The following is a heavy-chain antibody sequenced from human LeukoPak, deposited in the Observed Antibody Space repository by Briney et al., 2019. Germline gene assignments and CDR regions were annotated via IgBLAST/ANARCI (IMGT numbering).Heavy chain of an antibody. CDR3: ASNYFIPYDFWSGFDY. V-gene: IGHV3-7*01. J-gene: IGHJ4*02. CDR1: GFTFSSYW. Sequence: PGGSLRLSCAASGFTFSSYWMSWVRQAPGKGLEWVANIKQDGSEKYYVDSVKGRFTISRDNAKNSLYLQMNSLRAEDTAVYYCASNYFIPYDFWSGFDYWGQGTLVTLSS. D-gene: IGHD3-3*01. CDR2: IKQDGSEK.